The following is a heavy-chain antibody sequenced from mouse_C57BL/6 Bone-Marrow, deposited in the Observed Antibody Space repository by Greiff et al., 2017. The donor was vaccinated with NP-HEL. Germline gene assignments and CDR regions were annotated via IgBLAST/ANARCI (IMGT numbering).Heavy chain of an antibody. Sequence: VQLQQSGPELVKPGASVKISCKASGYSFTSYYIHWVKQRPGQGLEWIGWIYPGSGNTKYNEKFKGKATLTADTSSSTAYMQLSSLTSEDSAVYYGARVGDYDGSWFAYWGKGTLVTVSA. J-gene: IGHJ3*01. CDR2: IYPGSGNT. CDR1: GYSFTSYY. D-gene: IGHD2-4*01. CDR3: ARVGDYDGSWFAY. V-gene: IGHV1-66*01.